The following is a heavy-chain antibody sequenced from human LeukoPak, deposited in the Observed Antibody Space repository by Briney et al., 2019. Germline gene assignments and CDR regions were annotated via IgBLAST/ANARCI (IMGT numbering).Heavy chain of an antibody. V-gene: IGHV1-3*01. Sequence: GRSLRLSCAASGFTFSSYAMHWVRQAPGQRLEWMGWINAGNGNTKYSQKFQGRVTITRDTSASTAYMELSSLRSEDTAVYYCARVSTSSWFDPWGQGTLVTVSS. CDR1: GFTFSSYA. CDR3: ARVSTSSWFDP. D-gene: IGHD5/OR15-5a*01. J-gene: IGHJ5*02. CDR2: INAGNGNT.